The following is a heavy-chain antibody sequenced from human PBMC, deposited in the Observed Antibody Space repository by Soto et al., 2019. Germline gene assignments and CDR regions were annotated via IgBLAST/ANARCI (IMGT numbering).Heavy chain of an antibody. D-gene: IGHD2-21*02. CDR1: GFTFSMYS. CDR2: IPQDGVDG. J-gene: IGHJ6*02. CDR3: ARDHLILPAHDFFYGSDV. Sequence: PGGSLRLSCEVSGFTFSMYSMSRVRQSPGKGLEWVAKIPQDGVDGHYADSVKGRFIISRDNGKNSLHLQLNNLRAEDTAVYYCARDHLILPAHDFFYGSDVWGRGATVPVSS. V-gene: IGHV3-7*03.